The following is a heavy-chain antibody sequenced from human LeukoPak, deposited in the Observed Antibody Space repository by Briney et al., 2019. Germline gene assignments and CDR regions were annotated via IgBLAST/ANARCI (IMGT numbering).Heavy chain of an antibody. J-gene: IGHJ4*02. Sequence: GGSLRLSCATSGFPFSDFSMTWVRQAPGKGLEWISTTNSDGTTTYYAESVKGRFTISRDNSKNALYLQMSSLRAEDTAIYYCAKQSYARSLGEGGPGTLVTVSS. CDR1: GFPFSDFS. CDR3: AKQSYARSLGE. CDR2: TNSDGTTT. V-gene: IGHV3-23*01. D-gene: IGHD2-8*01.